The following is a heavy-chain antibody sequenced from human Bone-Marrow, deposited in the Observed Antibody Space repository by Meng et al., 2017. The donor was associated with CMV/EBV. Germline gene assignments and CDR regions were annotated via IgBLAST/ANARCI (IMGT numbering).Heavy chain of an antibody. CDR1: GGSISSSSYY. J-gene: IGHJ5*02. CDR3: ARENAVGATTGFDP. V-gene: IGHV4-39*07. CDR2: IYYSGST. Sequence: SETLSLTCTVSGGSISSSSYYWGWIRQPPGKGLEWIGSIYYSGSTYYNPSLKSRVTISVDTSKTQFSLKLSSVTAADTAVYYCARENAVGATTGFDPWGQGTLVTVSS. D-gene: IGHD1-26*01.